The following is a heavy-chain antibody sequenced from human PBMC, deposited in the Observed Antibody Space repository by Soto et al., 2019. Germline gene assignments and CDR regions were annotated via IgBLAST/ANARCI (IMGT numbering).Heavy chain of an antibody. CDR1: GFSLSSSEVG. CDR2: IFWNDDE. V-gene: IGHV2-5*01. CDR3: AHSRVFDWFDP. Sequence: QITLKESGPTLVKPTQTLTLTCTFSGFSLSSSEVGVGWIRQPPGTALGWLALIFWNDDERYNPSLKSRLTINKDISKNQVVLKMTNMDPVATATYYCAHSRVFDWFDPWGQGTLVTVAS. D-gene: IGHD6-13*01. J-gene: IGHJ5*02.